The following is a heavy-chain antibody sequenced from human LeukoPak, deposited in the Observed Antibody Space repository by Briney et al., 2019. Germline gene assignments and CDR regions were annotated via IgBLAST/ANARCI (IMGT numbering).Heavy chain of an antibody. V-gene: IGHV3-23*01. CDR2: ISGNAGST. D-gene: IGHD2-2*01. J-gene: IGHJ4*02. Sequence: GGSLRLSCAASGFTLSSYAMSWVRQAPGKGLEWVSLISGNAGSTYYADSVKGRFTISRDNSKNTLYLQMNSLRAEDTAVYYCAKPTSVEDWGQGTLVTVSS. CDR3: AKPTSVED. CDR1: GFTLSSYA.